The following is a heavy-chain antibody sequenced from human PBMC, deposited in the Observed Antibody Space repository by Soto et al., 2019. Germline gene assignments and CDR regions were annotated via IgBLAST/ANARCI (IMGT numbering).Heavy chain of an antibody. D-gene: IGHD7-27*01. CDR3: ARDLSWGSNWYYYMDV. CDR2: ISSSSSVI. J-gene: IGHJ6*03. CDR1: GFILSDCA. V-gene: IGHV3-48*01. Sequence: DVQLVESGGGLVQPGGSLRLSCATSGFILSDCAMNWVRQAPGKGLEWVSYISSSSSVIDYADSVKGRFTVSRDNAWNSLYLQMNSLRAEDTAVYYCARDLSWGSNWYYYMDVWGKGTTVTVSS.